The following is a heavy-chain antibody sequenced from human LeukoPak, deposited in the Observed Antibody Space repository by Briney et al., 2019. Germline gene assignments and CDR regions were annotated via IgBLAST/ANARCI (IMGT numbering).Heavy chain of an antibody. D-gene: IGHD3-10*01. CDR3: AKGGGYGSGTYYIPMY. Sequence: GGSLRLSCAASGCTFSRYWMHWVRQAPGKGLVWVSRINSDGSTTTYADSVKGRFTISRDNAKNTLYLQMNSLRAEYTAVYYCAKGGGYGSGTYYIPMYWGQGTLVTVSS. CDR2: INSDGSTT. CDR1: GCTFSRYW. J-gene: IGHJ4*02. V-gene: IGHV3-74*01.